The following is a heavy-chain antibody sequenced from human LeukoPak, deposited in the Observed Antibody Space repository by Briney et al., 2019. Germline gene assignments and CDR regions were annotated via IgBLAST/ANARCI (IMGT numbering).Heavy chain of an antibody. CDR1: GFTLSSHN. D-gene: IGHD5-24*01. CDR2: ISGSSSHR. V-gene: IGHV3-21*01. CDR3: ARDDTNGYPDY. J-gene: IGHJ4*02. Sequence: GGSLRLSCAASGFTLSSHNMNWVRQAPGKGLEWVSSISGSSSHRFYVDSVKGRFTISRDNAINSLFLQMNSLRAEDTAVYYCARDDTNGYPDYWGQGTLVTVSS.